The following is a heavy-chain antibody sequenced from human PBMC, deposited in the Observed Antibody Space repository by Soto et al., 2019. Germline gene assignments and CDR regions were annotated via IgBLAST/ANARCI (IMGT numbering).Heavy chain of an antibody. V-gene: IGHV1-2*04. CDR2: INPDSGGT. J-gene: IGHJ6*02. Sequence: ASVKVSCKASGYTFTGYYMHWVRQAPGQGLEWMGWINPDSGGTNYAQKFQGWVTMTRDTSISTAYMELSRLRSDDTAVYYCATGLLWFGESLRNYYYYYGMDVWGQGTTVTVSS. CDR1: GYTFTGYY. CDR3: ATGLLWFGESLRNYYYYYGMDV. D-gene: IGHD3-10*01.